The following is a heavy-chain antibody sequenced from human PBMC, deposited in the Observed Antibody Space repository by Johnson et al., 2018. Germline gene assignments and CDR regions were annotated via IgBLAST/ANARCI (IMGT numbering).Heavy chain of an antibody. CDR2: ISSSSSYI. CDR3: ARGGKGGNRGYYDAFDI. CDR1: RFTFSSYS. D-gene: IGHD3-22*01. Sequence: VRLVESGGGLVKPGGSLRLSCAASRFTFSSYSLNWVRQAPGKGLEWVSSISSSSSYIYYADSVKGRFTIPRDNPKSSMYLQMNSLIAEDTAVYYWARGGKGGNRGYYDAFDIWGQGTMVTVSS. V-gene: IGHV3-21*01. J-gene: IGHJ3*02.